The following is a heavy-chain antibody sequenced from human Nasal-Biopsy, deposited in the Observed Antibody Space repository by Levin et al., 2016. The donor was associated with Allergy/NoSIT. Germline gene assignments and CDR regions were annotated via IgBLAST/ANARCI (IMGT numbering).Heavy chain of an antibody. V-gene: IGHV3-11*05. CDR2: ISSSGTYT. J-gene: IGHJ4*02. CDR1: GFIFSDYY. D-gene: IGHD6-19*01. CDR3: ARVGIAVAGKFDY. Sequence: GGSLRLSCAASGFIFSDYYMSWIRQAPGKGLEWVSYISSSGTYTNYADSVKGRFTVSRDNAKNSVYLQMNSLRAEDTALYYCARVGIAVAGKFDYWGQGTLVTVSS.